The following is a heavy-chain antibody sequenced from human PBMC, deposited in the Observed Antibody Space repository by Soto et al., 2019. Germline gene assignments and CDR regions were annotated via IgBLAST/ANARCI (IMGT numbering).Heavy chain of an antibody. CDR1: GFTFNRYA. D-gene: IGHD3-10*01. Sequence: QVQVVESGGGVVQPGRSLRLSCAASGFTFNRYAIHWVRQAPGKGLEWVAVISRDGSNKYYVDSVKGRFTISRDNSKNTLYLQMNSLRDEDTAVYYCARSRNSAVADSFDFWGQGTLVTVSS. CDR2: ISRDGSNK. V-gene: IGHV3-30*04. J-gene: IGHJ4*02. CDR3: ARSRNSAVADSFDF.